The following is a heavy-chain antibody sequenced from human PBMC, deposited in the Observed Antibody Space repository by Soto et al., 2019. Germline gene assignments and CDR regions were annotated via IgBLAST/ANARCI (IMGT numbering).Heavy chain of an antibody. Sequence: QVHLVESGGGLVQPGTSLRLSCEASGFTVSSHGMHWVRQAPGKGLEWVAMMSHDGTAEYYLDSVKGRFTVSRDISKNTRHLQKDRLRPEDTAMYYCAKDWGGSGWYNWFDPWGQGTLVTVSS. V-gene: IGHV3-30*18. J-gene: IGHJ5*02. CDR1: GFTVSSHG. D-gene: IGHD6-19*01. CDR3: AKDWGGSGWYNWFDP. CDR2: MSHDGTAE.